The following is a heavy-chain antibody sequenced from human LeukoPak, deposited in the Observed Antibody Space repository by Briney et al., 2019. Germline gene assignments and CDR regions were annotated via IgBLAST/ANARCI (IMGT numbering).Heavy chain of an antibody. D-gene: IGHD4-17*01. Sequence: GGSLRLSCAASGFTFSSYAMFWVRQAPGKGLECVSAIRSSGGSTYYANSVKGRFTIFRDNSKNPLYLQMSSLREEDMAVYYCARGSDGDYALMQYWGQGTLVTVSS. J-gene: IGHJ4*02. V-gene: IGHV3-64*01. CDR3: ARGSDGDYALMQY. CDR2: IRSSGGST. CDR1: GFTFSSYA.